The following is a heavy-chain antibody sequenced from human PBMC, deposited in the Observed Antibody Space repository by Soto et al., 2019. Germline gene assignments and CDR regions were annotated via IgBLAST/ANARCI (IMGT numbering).Heavy chain of an antibody. V-gene: IGHV3-9*01. CDR2: ISWNSGSI. CDR3: AKGARVIVVVPAATECFGELLTYGMDV. Sequence: GGSLRLSCAASGFTFDDYAMHWVRQAPGKGLEWVSGISWNSGSIGYADSVKGRFTISRDNAKNSLYLQMNSLRAEDTALYYCAKGARVIVVVPAATECFGELLTYGMDVWGQGTTVTVSS. CDR1: GFTFDDYA. J-gene: IGHJ6*02. D-gene: IGHD2-2*01.